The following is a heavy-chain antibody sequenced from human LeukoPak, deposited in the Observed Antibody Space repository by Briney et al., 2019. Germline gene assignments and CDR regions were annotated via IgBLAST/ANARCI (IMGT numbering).Heavy chain of an antibody. J-gene: IGHJ4*02. V-gene: IGHV3-30*02. CDR1: GFTFSSYW. Sequence: GGSLRLSCAASGFTFSSYWMSWVRQAPGKGLEWVAFIRYDGSNKYYADSVKGRFTISRDNSKNTLYLQMNSLRAEDTAVSYCAKPAFYYDILTGWVPFDYWGQGTLVTVSS. CDR3: AKPAFYYDILTGWVPFDY. CDR2: IRYDGSNK. D-gene: IGHD3-9*01.